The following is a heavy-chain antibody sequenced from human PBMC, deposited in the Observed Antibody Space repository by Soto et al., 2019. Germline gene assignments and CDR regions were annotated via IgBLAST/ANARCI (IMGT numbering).Heavy chain of an antibody. D-gene: IGHD3-22*01. J-gene: IGHJ4*02. CDR2: IYYSGST. Sequence: PSETLSLTCTVSGGSISSYYWSWIRQPPGRGLEWIGYIYYSGSTNYNPSLKSRVTISVDTSKNQFSLKLSSVTAADTAVYYCARAERGYYVYWGQGTLVTVSS. V-gene: IGHV4-59*01. CDR1: GGSISSYY. CDR3: ARAERGYYVY.